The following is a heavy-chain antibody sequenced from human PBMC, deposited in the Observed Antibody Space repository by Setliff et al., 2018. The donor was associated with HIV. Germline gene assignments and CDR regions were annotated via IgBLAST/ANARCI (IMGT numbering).Heavy chain of an antibody. CDR2: INIDGGST. J-gene: IGHJ4*02. D-gene: IGHD3-16*01. CDR3: ARDRFRGGVGTGLAEY. CDR1: GFTFRSYW. V-gene: IGHV3-74*01. Sequence: GGSLRLSCAASGFTFRSYWVYWVRQPPGKGLVWVSRINIDGGSTNYADSVKGRFTISRDNAKSTLYLQMNGLSAEDTAVYYCARDRFRGGVGTGLAEYWGQGTVVTVSS.